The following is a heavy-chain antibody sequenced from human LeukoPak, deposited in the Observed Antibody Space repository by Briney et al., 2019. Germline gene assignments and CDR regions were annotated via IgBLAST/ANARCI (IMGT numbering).Heavy chain of an antibody. CDR3: ASGGGYSYGYIYYYYGMDV. J-gene: IGHJ6*02. Sequence: GASVKVSCKASGGTFSSYTISWVRQAPGQGLEWMGRIIPILGIANYAQKFQGRVTITPDKSTSTAYMELSSLRSEDTAVYYCASGGGYSYGYIYYYYGMDVWGQGTTVTVSS. D-gene: IGHD5-18*01. CDR2: IIPILGIA. V-gene: IGHV1-69*02. CDR1: GGTFSSYT.